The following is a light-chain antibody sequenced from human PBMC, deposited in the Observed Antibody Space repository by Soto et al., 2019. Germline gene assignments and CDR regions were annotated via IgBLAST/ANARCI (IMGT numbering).Light chain of an antibody. V-gene: IGKV1-39*01. J-gene: IGKJ1*01. CDR2: AAS. Sequence: DIQMTQSPSSLSASVGDRVTITCRASQSISSYLNGYQQKPGKAPKLLIYAASSLQSGVPSRFSGSGSGTDFTLTISSLQPEDFATYYCQQSYSTPETFGQGTNVEIK. CDR1: QSISSY. CDR3: QQSYSTPET.